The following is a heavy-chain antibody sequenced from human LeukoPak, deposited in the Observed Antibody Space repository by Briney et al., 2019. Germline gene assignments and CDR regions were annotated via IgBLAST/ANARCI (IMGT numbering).Heavy chain of an antibody. V-gene: IGHV3-9*01. CDR2: ISWNSGSI. J-gene: IGHJ3*02. CDR1: GFTFDDYA. D-gene: IGHD6-13*01. CDR3: AKDFRIAAAGDAFDI. Sequence: GRSLRLSCAASGFTFDDYAMHWVRQAPGKGLEWVSGISWNSGSIGYADSVKGRFTISRDNAKNSLYLQMNSLRAEDTALYYCAKDFRIAAAGDAFDIWGQGTMVTVSS.